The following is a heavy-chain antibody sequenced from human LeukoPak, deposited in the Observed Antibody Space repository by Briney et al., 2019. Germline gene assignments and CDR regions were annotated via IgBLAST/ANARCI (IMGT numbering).Heavy chain of an antibody. CDR3: AKDNSNYGSGSFTDY. V-gene: IGHV3-30*02. D-gene: IGHD3-10*01. J-gene: IGHJ4*02. CDR1: GFTFSSYG. Sequence: GGSLRLSCAASGFTFSSYGMHWVRQAPGKGLEWVAFIRYDGSNKYYADSVKGRFTISRDNFKNTLYLQMNSLRAEDTAVYYCAKDNSNYGSGSFTDYWGQGTLVTVSS. CDR2: IRYDGSNK.